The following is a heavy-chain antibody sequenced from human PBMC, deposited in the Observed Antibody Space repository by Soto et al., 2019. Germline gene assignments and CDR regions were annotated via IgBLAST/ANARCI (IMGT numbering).Heavy chain of an antibody. D-gene: IGHD2-21*02. J-gene: IGHJ4*02. CDR3: ARGNSGNSRFDY. CDR2: INHSGST. Sequence: SETLXLTFAVYGGSFSGYYWSWIRQPPGKGLEWIGEINHSGSTNYNPSLKSRVTISVDTSKNQFSLKLSSVTAADTAVYYCARGNSGNSRFDYWGQGTLVTVSS. CDR1: GGSFSGYY. V-gene: IGHV4-34*01.